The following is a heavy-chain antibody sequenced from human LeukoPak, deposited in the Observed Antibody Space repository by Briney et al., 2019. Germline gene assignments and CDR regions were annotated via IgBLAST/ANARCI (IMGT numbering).Heavy chain of an antibody. Sequence: GGSLRLSCAASGFTFSSYEMNWVRQAPGKGLEWVSYISSSGSTIYYADSVKGRFTISRDNAKNSLYLQKNSLRAEDTAVYYCAREAAMAPFNFGYWGQGTLVTVSS. CDR2: ISSSGSTI. D-gene: IGHD2-2*01. V-gene: IGHV3-48*03. CDR1: GFTFSSYE. J-gene: IGHJ4*02. CDR3: AREAAMAPFNFGY.